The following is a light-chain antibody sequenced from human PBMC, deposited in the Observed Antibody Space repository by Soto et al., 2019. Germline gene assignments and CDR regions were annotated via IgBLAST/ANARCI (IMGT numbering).Light chain of an antibody. CDR3: QKYNSAPWT. CDR2: GAS. J-gene: IGKJ1*01. Sequence: DIQMTQSPSSLSASVGDRVTITCRASQGISNYLAWYQQKPGKVPKVLIYGASTSQSGVPSRFIGSGSGTDFTLTISSLQPEDVATYYCQKYNSAPWTFGQGTKVEIK. CDR1: QGISNY. V-gene: IGKV1-27*01.